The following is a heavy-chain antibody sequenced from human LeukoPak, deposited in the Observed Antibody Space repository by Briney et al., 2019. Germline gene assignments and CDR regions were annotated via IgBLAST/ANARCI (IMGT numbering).Heavy chain of an antibody. Sequence: SETLSLTCSVSSGSISNADYYWGWIRQAPGKGLEWIGSIFYGERNHYNPSLKSRATMSVDTSKNQFSLKLTSVTAADAAMYYCARQLPTAAADTRGYSEYWGQGAVVTVSS. J-gene: IGHJ4*01. CDR1: SGSISNADYY. D-gene: IGHD6-13*01. CDR3: ARQLPTAAADTRGYSEY. CDR2: IFYGERN. V-gene: IGHV4-39*01.